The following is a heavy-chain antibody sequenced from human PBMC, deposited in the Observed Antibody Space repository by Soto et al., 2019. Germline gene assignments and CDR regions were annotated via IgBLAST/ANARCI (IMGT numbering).Heavy chain of an antibody. CDR2: ISSSSSYI. V-gene: IGHV3-21*01. Sequence: GGSLRLSCAASGFTFSSYSMNWVRQAPGKGLEWVSSISSSSSYIYYADSVKGRFTISRDNAKNSLYLQMNSLRAEDTAVYYCARDLLQSKAYYYYGMDVWGQGTTVTVSS. CDR1: GFTFSSYS. J-gene: IGHJ6*02. CDR3: ARDLLQSKAYYYYGMDV.